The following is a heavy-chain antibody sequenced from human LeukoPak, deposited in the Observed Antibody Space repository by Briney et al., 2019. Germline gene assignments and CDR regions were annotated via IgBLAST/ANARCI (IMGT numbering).Heavy chain of an antibody. CDR2: ISYDGSNK. CDR1: GFTFSSYA. CDR3: ATDYYDSSGYQPPLDAFDI. J-gene: IGHJ3*02. Sequence: PGGSLRLSCAASGFTFSSYAMHWVRQAPGKGLEWVAVISYDGSNKYYADSVKGRFTISRDNSKNTLYLQMNSLRAEDTAVYYCATDYYDSSGYQPPLDAFDIWGQGTMVTVSS. V-gene: IGHV3-30-3*01. D-gene: IGHD3-22*01.